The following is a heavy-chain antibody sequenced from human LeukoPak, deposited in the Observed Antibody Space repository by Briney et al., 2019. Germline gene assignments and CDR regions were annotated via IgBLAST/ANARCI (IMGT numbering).Heavy chain of an antibody. D-gene: IGHD3-16*01. CDR3: AREFGATPDY. J-gene: IGHJ4*02. Sequence: GGSLRLSCAASGFTLSSYAMSWVRQAPGKGLEWVSAISDSGNTYHADSVKGRFTISRDSSKNTLFLQMNSLRAEDTAVYYCAREFGATPDYWGQGTLVTVSS. CDR2: ISDSGNT. V-gene: IGHV3-23*01. CDR1: GFTLSSYA.